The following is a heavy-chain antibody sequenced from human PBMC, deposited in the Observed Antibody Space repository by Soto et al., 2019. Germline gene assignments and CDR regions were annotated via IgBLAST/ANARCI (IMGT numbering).Heavy chain of an antibody. CDR1: GFSLSTSGVG. Sequence: QITLKESGPTLVKPTQTLTLTCTFSGFSLSTSGVGVGWIRQPPGKALEWLALIYWDDDKRYSPSLKSRLTIAKDTSKNQVVLTMTNMDPVDTATYYCAHLYGSGRHDAFDIWGQGTMVTVSS. D-gene: IGHD3-10*01. CDR2: IYWDDDK. V-gene: IGHV2-5*02. CDR3: AHLYGSGRHDAFDI. J-gene: IGHJ3*02.